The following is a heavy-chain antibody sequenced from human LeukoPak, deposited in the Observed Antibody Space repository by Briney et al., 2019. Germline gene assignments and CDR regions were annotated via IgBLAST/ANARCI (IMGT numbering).Heavy chain of an antibody. D-gene: IGHD3-10*01. CDR1: GFTFSSYS. CDR3: ARDRHYYGSGSVFDY. Sequence: GGSLRLSCAASGFTFSSYSMNWVRQAPGKGLEWVSYISSSSSTIYYADSVKGRFTISRDNAKNSLYLQMNSLRAEDTAVYYCARDRHYYGSGSVFDYWGQGTLVTVSS. CDR2: ISSSSSTI. V-gene: IGHV3-48*01. J-gene: IGHJ4*02.